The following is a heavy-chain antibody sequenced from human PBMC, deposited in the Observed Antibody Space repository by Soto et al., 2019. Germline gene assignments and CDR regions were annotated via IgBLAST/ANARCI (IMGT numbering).Heavy chain of an antibody. V-gene: IGHV3-23*01. CDR1: GFIFSTYD. J-gene: IGHJ4*02. D-gene: IGHD2-2*01. CDR3: ARTSHFDY. CDR2: ISGTGVSA. Sequence: PGGSLRLSCVISGFIFSTYDMSWVRQAPGKGLEWFSIISGTGVSAYYTDSVKGRFTISRDNSKSRLYLQMNSLRADDTAVYYCARTSHFDYWGQGTPVTVSS.